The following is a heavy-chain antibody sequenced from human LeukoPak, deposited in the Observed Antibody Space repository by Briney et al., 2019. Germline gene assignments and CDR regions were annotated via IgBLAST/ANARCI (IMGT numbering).Heavy chain of an antibody. Sequence: ASVKVSCKASGYTFTSYGISWVRQAPGQGLEWMGWRNTYNGNTDYAQKLQGRVTMTTDTTTSTAYMELRSLRSDDTAVYYCARGHYYDSSGYYYPYFDYWGQGTLVTVSS. D-gene: IGHD3-22*01. CDR3: ARGHYYDSSGYYYPYFDY. J-gene: IGHJ4*02. CDR2: RNTYNGNT. CDR1: GYTFTSYG. V-gene: IGHV1-18*01.